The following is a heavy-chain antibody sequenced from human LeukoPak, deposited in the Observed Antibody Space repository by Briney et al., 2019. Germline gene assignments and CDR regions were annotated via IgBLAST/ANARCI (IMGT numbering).Heavy chain of an antibody. V-gene: IGHV4-59*01. CDR3: AGNTMVRGVIFDY. Sequence: SETLFLTCTVSGGSISSYYWSWIRQPPGKGLEWIGYIYYSGSTNYNPSLKSRVTISVDTSKNQFSLKLSSVTAADTAVYYCAGNTMVRGVIFDYWGQGTLVTVSS. CDR1: GGSISSYY. CDR2: IYYSGST. D-gene: IGHD3-10*01. J-gene: IGHJ4*02.